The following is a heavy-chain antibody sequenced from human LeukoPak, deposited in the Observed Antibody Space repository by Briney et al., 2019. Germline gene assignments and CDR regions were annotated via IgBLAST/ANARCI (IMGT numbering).Heavy chain of an antibody. CDR3: ARDSLYYYGSGSPNLGY. J-gene: IGHJ4*02. V-gene: IGHV3-23*01. CDR1: GSTFSSYA. D-gene: IGHD3-10*01. Sequence: QPGGSLRLSCAASGSTFSSYAMNWVRQAPGRGLEWVSGFSGSGGTTYYADSVKGRFTISRDNAKNSLYLQMNSLRAEDTAVYYCARDSLYYYGSGSPNLGYWGQGTLVTVSS. CDR2: FSGSGGTT.